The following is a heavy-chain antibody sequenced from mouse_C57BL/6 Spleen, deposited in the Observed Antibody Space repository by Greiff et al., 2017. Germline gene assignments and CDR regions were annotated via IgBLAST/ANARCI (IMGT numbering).Heavy chain of an antibody. Sequence: EVQRVESGGGLVKPGGSLKLSCAASGFTFSDYGMHWVRQAPEKGLEWVAYISSGSSTIYYADTVKGRFTISRDNAKNTLFLQMTSLRSEDTAMYYCARHYYSNYRAMDYWGQGTSVTVSS. V-gene: IGHV5-17*01. D-gene: IGHD2-5*01. J-gene: IGHJ4*01. CDR2: ISSGSSTI. CDR3: ARHYYSNYRAMDY. CDR1: GFTFSDYG.